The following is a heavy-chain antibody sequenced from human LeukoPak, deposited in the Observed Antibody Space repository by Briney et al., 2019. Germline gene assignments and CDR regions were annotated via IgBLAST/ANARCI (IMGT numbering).Heavy chain of an antibody. Sequence: PSETLSLTCTVSGGSIRSSSYYWGWIRQPPGKGLEWIGSIYYSGSTYYNPSLKSRVTISVDTSKNQFSLKLSSVTAADTAVYYCARETEMAKADYWGQGTLVTVSS. J-gene: IGHJ4*02. D-gene: IGHD5-24*01. CDR1: GGSIRSSSYY. CDR3: ARETEMAKADY. CDR2: IYYSGST. V-gene: IGHV4-39*07.